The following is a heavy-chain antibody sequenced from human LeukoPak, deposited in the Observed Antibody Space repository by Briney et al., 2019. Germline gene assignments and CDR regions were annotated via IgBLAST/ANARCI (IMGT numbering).Heavy chain of an antibody. J-gene: IGHJ6*02. CDR1: GFTFSSYG. V-gene: IGHV3-33*01. D-gene: IGHD3-3*01. CDR2: IWYDGSNK. Sequence: PGGSLRPSCAASGFTFSSYGMHWVRQAPGKGLEWVAVIWYDGSNKYYADSVKGRFTISRDNSKNTLYLQMNSLRAEDTAVYYCARDEEITIFGVVIGMDVWGQGTTVTVSS. CDR3: ARDEEITIFGVVIGMDV.